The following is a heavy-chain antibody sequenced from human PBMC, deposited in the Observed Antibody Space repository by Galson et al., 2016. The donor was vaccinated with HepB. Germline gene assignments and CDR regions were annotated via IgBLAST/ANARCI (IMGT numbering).Heavy chain of an antibody. CDR3: AKRIGAGGQFDY. CDR2: ISITVSST. CDR1: GFTFSSYA. V-gene: IGHV3-23*01. J-gene: IGHJ4*02. Sequence: SLRLSCAASGFTFSSYAMSWVRQAPGKGLEWVSAISITVSSTYDADSVKGRFTISRDNSKNTLYLQMNTLRSEDTAIYYCAKRIGAGGQFDYWGQGTLVTVSS. D-gene: IGHD6-13*01.